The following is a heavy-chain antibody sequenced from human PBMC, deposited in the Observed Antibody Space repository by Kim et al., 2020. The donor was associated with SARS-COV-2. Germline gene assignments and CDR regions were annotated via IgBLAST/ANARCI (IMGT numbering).Heavy chain of an antibody. J-gene: IGHJ4*02. CDR3: ARRASGTIAACDY. CDR2: INPNGGGT. Sequence: ASVKVSCKASGYTFTGYYVHWLRQAPGQGLAWMGRINPNGGGTIQEQKFQGRVTMTRDTSISTAYMELTSLTSDDTAVYFCARRASGTIAACDYWGQGTLVTVSS. V-gene: IGHV1-2*06. D-gene: IGHD6-6*01. CDR1: GYTFTGYY.